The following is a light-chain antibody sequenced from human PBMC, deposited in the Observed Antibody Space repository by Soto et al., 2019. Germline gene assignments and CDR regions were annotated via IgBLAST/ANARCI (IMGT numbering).Light chain of an antibody. CDR2: GAS. CDR3: QQYNNKQLT. J-gene: IGKJ4*01. CDR1: QSVSSH. Sequence: EIVMTQSPATLSVSPGDRATLSCRASQSVSSHLAWCQQKPGQAARLLIYGASTRASGVPARFSASGSRTDFTLNISSLDSKDFAVYYSQQYNNKQLTFGGGTKVAIK. V-gene: IGKV3-15*01.